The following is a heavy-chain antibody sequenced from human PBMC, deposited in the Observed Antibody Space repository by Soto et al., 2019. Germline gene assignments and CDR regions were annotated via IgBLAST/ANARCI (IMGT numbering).Heavy chain of an antibody. J-gene: IGHJ4*02. CDR3: AHLDTTVTTH. V-gene: IGHV2-5*02. CDR1: GFSLSTSEVG. Sequence: QITLKESGPTVVKPTQTLTLTCTFSGFSLSTSEVGVTWIRQPPGKALEWLALIYWDDDKRYSPSLKSRLTITKDASKNQVVLTMTYMDPVDTATYYCAHLDTTVTTHWGQGTLVTVSS. D-gene: IGHD4-17*01. CDR2: IYWDDDK.